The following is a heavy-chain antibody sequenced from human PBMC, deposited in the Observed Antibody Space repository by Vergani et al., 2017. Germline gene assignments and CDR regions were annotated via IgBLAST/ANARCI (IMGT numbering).Heavy chain of an antibody. CDR3: AKHPLAVAGTYYYYSGMDV. V-gene: IGHV3-23*01. D-gene: IGHD6-19*01. CDR2: IYISGGST. CDR1: GFTFSSYA. Sequence: EVQLLESGGGLVQPGGSLRLSCAASGFTFSSYAMSWVRQAPGKGLEWVSAIYISGGSTYYADSVKGRFTISRDNSKNTLYLQMNSLRAEDTAVYYCAKHPLAVAGTYYYYSGMDVWGQGTTVTVSS. J-gene: IGHJ6*02.